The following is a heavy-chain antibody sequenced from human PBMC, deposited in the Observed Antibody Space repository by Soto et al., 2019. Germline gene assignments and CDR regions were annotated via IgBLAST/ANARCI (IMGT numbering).Heavy chain of an antibody. CDR3: AILPFSAFGKYPKDL. J-gene: IGHJ6*02. D-gene: IGHD3-10*01. V-gene: IGHV5-51*01. CDR2: IYPGDSDT. Sequence: PGESLKISCKGSGYSFTTYWIGWVRQIPWKGLECMGIIYPGDSDTRYSPSFQGHVTISVDKSNSTAYLQWSSLKASDTAMYYCAILPFSAFGKYPKDLRGQGTTVIVSS. CDR1: GYSFTTYW.